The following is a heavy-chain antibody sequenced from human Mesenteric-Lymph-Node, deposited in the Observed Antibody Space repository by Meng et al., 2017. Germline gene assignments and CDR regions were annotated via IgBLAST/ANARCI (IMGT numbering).Heavy chain of an antibody. D-gene: IGHD3-9*01. CDR1: GFTFTSYT. V-gene: IGHV3-23*01. Sequence: GGSLRLSCAASGFTFTSYTMNWVRQAPGKGLEWVSTITTSIRDTYYAESVKGRFTISRDNSKNTLYLQMNSLRAEDTAVYYCAKGNFDWLINFDYWGQGTLVTVSS. CDR2: ITTSIRDT. CDR3: AKGNFDWLINFDY. J-gene: IGHJ4*02.